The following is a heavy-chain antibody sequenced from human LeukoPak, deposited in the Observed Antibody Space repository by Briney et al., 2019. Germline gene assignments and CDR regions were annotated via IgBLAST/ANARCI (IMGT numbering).Heavy chain of an antibody. V-gene: IGHV3-23*01. J-gene: IGHJ4*02. Sequence: GGSLRLSCAASGFTFSSYAMSWVRQAPGKGLEWVSVISGSGGSTYYADSVKGRFTISRDNSKNTLFLLMNSLRAEDTAIYYCAKDAVATVTDYFDYWGQGTLVTVSS. CDR3: AKDAVATVTDYFDY. CDR2: ISGSGGST. CDR1: GFTFSSYA. D-gene: IGHD4-17*01.